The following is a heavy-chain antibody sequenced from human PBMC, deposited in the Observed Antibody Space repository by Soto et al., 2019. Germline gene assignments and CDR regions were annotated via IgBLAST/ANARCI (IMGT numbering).Heavy chain of an antibody. Sequence: PGESLKISCRTSGYKFTSSWIAWVRQMPGKGLEWMGIIFPSDSDTRYSPSFQVQVTISADRSTSTVFLQWASLKASDTAVYFCARKDKSGYFNWFDPWGQGTLVTVSS. CDR3: ARKDKSGYFNWFDP. D-gene: IGHD3-22*01. J-gene: IGHJ5*02. CDR2: IFPSDSDT. V-gene: IGHV5-51*01. CDR1: GYKFTSSW.